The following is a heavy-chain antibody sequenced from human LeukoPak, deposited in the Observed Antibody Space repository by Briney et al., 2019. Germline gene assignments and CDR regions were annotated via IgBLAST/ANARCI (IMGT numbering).Heavy chain of an antibody. V-gene: IGHV4-59*01. CDR2: IYYSGST. CDR3: ARDLGPAGYYYDSSGYLD. D-gene: IGHD3-22*01. J-gene: IGHJ4*02. CDR1: GGSISSYY. Sequence: SETLSLTCTVSGGSISSYYWSWIRQPPGKGLEWIGYIYYSGSTNYNPSLKSRVTISVDTSKSQFSLKLSSVTAADTAVYYCARDLGPAGYYYDSSGYLDWGQGTLVTVSS.